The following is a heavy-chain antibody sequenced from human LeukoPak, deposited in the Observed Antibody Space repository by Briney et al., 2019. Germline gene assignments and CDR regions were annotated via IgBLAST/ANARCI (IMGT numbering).Heavy chain of an antibody. CDR1: GGTFSSYA. V-gene: IGHV1-69*05. CDR3: ARGVYDSSGSFDY. CDR2: IIPIFGTA. D-gene: IGHD3-22*01. Sequence: SVKVSCKASGGTFSSYAISWVRQAPGQGLEWMGGIIPIFGTANYAQKFQGRVTITTDESTSTAYMELSSLRSEDTAVYYCARGVYDSSGSFDYWGQGTLVTVSS. J-gene: IGHJ4*02.